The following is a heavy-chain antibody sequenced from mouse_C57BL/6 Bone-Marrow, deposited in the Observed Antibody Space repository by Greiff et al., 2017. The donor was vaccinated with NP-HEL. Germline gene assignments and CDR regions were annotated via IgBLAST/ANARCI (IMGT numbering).Heavy chain of an antibody. V-gene: IGHV1-77*01. CDR1: GYTFTDYY. CDR3: AYYDYDGGPSYAMDY. Sequence: QVQLQQSGAELVKPGASVKISCKASGYTFTDYYINWVKQRPGQGLEWIGKIGPGSGSTYYNEKFKGKATLTADKSSSTAYMQLSSLTSEDSAVYFCAYYDYDGGPSYAMDYWGQGTSVTVSS. D-gene: IGHD2-4*01. CDR2: IGPGSGST. J-gene: IGHJ4*01.